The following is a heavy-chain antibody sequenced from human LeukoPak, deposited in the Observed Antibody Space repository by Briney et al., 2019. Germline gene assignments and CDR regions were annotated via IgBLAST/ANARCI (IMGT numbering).Heavy chain of an antibody. Sequence: GASVKVSCKASGYTFTSYAMHCVRQAPGQRLEWMGWINAGNGNTKYSQKFQDRVTITRDTSASTAYMELSSLRSEDTAVYYCAQTYCSSTRCYPGAFDIWGQGTMVTVSS. CDR3: AQTYCSSTRCYPGAFDI. J-gene: IGHJ3*02. CDR1: GYTFTSYA. CDR2: INAGNGNT. V-gene: IGHV1-3*01. D-gene: IGHD2-2*01.